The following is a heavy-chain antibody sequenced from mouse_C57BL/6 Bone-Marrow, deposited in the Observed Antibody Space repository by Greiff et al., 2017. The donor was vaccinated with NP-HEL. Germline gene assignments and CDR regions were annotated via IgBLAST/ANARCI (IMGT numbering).Heavy chain of an antibody. J-gene: IGHJ3*01. CDR2: IDPETGGT. V-gene: IGHV1-15*01. CDR3: ARDYYGGAY. CDR1: GYTFTDYE. Sequence: VQLQESGAELVRPGASVTLSCKASGYTFTDYEMHWVKQTPVHGLEWIGAIDPETGGTAYNQKFKSKATLTVDKSSSTAYMQLSSLTSEDSAVYYCARDYYGGAYWGQGTLVTVSA. D-gene: IGHD1-1*01.